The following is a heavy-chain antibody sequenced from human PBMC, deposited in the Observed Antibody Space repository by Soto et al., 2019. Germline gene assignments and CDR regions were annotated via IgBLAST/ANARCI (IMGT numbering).Heavy chain of an antibody. CDR1: GFTFSSYA. Sequence: GGSLRLSCAASGFTFSSYAMSWVRQAPGKGLEWVSAISGSGGSTYYADSVKGRFTISRDNSKNTLYLQMNSLRAEDTAVYYCAKAPLELRYYYYGMDVWGQGTTVTVSS. D-gene: IGHD1-7*01. V-gene: IGHV3-23*01. CDR2: ISGSGGST. CDR3: AKAPLELRYYYYGMDV. J-gene: IGHJ6*02.